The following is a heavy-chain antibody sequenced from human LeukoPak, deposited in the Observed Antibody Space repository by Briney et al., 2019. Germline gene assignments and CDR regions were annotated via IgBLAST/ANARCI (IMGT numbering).Heavy chain of an antibody. V-gene: IGHV3-30*04. Sequence: GGSLRLSCAASGFTLSSFAMDWVRQAPGTGLEWVGVISYDGSNKYYAVSVKGRFTISRDNSKNTLYLQMNSLRAEDTAVYYCARDFRPVVGAAGTFDYWGQGTLVTVSS. CDR3: ARDFRPVVGAAGTFDY. D-gene: IGHD6-13*01. CDR1: GFTLSSFA. J-gene: IGHJ4*02. CDR2: ISYDGSNK.